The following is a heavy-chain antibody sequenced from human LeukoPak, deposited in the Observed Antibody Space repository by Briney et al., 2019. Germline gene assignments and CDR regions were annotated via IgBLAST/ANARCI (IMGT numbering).Heavy chain of an antibody. J-gene: IGHJ4*02. Sequence: GRSLRLSCAASGFTFSGSAMHWVRQASGKGLEWVGRIRSKANSYATAYAASVKGRFTISRDDSKNTAYLQMNSLKTEDTAVYYCARASAIHCGGDCYLDCWGQGTLVTVSS. CDR1: GFTFSGSA. D-gene: IGHD2-21*02. CDR3: ARASAIHCGGDCYLDC. CDR2: IRSKANSYAT. V-gene: IGHV3-73*01.